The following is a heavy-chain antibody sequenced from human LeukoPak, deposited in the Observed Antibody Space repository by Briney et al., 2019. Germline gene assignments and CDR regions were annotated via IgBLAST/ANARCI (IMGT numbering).Heavy chain of an antibody. CDR3: ARASGPFDY. Sequence: SKTLSLTCAVSGGSIGSGGYSWSWIRQPPGKGLEWIGYIYHSGSTYYNPSLKSRVTISVDRSKNQFPLKLSSVTAADTAVYYCARASGPFDYWGQGTLVTVSS. V-gene: IGHV4-30-2*01. D-gene: IGHD2-15*01. J-gene: IGHJ4*02. CDR2: IYHSGST. CDR1: GGSIGSGGYS.